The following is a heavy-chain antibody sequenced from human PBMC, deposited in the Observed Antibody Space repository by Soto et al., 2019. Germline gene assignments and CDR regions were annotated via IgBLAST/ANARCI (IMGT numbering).Heavy chain of an antibody. D-gene: IGHD6-13*01. CDR1: GFTISGCS. CDR2: ISSSSSYI. V-gene: IGHV3-21*01. Sequence: GGSLRLSCEASGFTISGCSMNWVRQAPGKGLEWVSSISSSSSYIYYADSVKGRFTISRDNAKNSLYLQMNSLRAEDTAVYYCARVKGGSSSWYRGYYYYGMDVWGQGTTVTVSS. J-gene: IGHJ6*02. CDR3: ARVKGGSSSWYRGYYYYGMDV.